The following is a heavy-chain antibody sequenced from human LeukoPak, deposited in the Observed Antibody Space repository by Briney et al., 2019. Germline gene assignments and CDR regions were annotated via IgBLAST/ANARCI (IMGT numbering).Heavy chain of an antibody. CDR2: INHSGST. D-gene: IGHD3-3*01. CDR3: ARGRSPRMYYDFWSGYYGY. CDR1: GGSFSGYY. V-gene: IGHV4-34*01. Sequence: SETLSLTCAVYGGSFSGYYWSWIRQPPGKGLEWIGEINHSGSTNYNPSLKSRVTISVDTSKNQFSLKLSSVTAAGTAVYYCARGRSPRMYYDFWSGYYGYWGQGTLVTVSS. J-gene: IGHJ4*02.